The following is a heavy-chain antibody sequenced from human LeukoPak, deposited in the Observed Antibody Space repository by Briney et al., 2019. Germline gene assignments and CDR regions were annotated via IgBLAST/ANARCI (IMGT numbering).Heavy chain of an antibody. CDR3: TRDRFGGGWFDP. V-gene: IGHV4-59*08. CDR1: GCSISSYY. Sequence: SETLSLTCTVSGCSISSYYWSWIRQSPGKGLEWIAYINFDGSTNHNPSLKSRVTISVDTSKNQFSMNLTSVTAADTAVYYCTRDRFGGGWFDPWGQGILVTVSS. CDR2: INFDGST. J-gene: IGHJ5*02. D-gene: IGHD3-10*01.